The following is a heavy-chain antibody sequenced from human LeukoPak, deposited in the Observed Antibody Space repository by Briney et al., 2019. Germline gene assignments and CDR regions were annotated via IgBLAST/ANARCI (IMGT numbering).Heavy chain of an antibody. D-gene: IGHD4/OR15-4a*01. CDR3: ARRAGAYSHPYDY. Sequence: GGSLRLSCTVSGFTVTSNSMSWVRQAPGKGLEWVSFIYSGSTHYSDSVKGRFTISRDNSKNTLYLQMNSLRAEDTAVYYCARRAGAYSHPYDYWGQGTLVTVSS. CDR1: GFTVTSNS. CDR2: IYSGST. V-gene: IGHV3-53*01. J-gene: IGHJ4*02.